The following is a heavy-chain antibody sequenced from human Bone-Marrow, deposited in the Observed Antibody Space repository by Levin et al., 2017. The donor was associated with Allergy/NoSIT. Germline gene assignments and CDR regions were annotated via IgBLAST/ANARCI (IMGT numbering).Heavy chain of an antibody. CDR2: FDPEDNEA. CDR3: TANLIASGAFDP. CDR1: GYSLTEVS. Sequence: ASVKVSCKASGYSLTEVSIHWVRQSPRKGLEWMGGFDPEDNEAIYAQKFKGTVTMTVDTSTDTAYMELTGLGSEDTAIYFCTANLIASGAFDPWGQGTLVIVSS. V-gene: IGHV1-24*01. J-gene: IGHJ5*02. D-gene: IGHD3-16*02.